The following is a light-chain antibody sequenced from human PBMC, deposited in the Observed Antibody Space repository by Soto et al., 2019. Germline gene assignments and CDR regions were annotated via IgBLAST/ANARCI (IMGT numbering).Light chain of an antibody. J-gene: IGKJ4*01. CDR1: QTISSW. CDR2: NAS. Sequence: HMLHPPYTQSGSVGDRVTITCRASQTISSWLAWYQQKPGKAPKLLIYNASTLKSGVPSRFSGSGSGTDFTLTITSLQADDFATYYCQQLRMYSSTFGRGTKVDIK. CDR3: QQLRMYSST. V-gene: IGKV1-5*03.